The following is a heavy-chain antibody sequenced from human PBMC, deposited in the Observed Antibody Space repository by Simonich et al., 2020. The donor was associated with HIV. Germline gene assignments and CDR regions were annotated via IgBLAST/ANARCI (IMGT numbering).Heavy chain of an antibody. CDR3: ARRDRELILYFDY. CDR1: GGSFSGYY. V-gene: IGHV4-34*04. Sequence: QVQLQQWGAGLLKPSETLSLTCAVYGGSFSGYYWSWIRQPPGKGLEWIGEINHSEITNDKSSLNSRATISLDKSKNQFSLKLSSVTAADTAIYYCARRDRELILYFDYWGQGNLVTVSS. CDR2: INHSEIT. J-gene: IGHJ4*02. D-gene: IGHD3-3*01.